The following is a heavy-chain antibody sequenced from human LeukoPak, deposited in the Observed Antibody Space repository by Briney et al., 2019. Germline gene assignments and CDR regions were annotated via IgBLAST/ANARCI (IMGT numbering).Heavy chain of an antibody. CDR3: ARGRITMVRGVTTSMDV. CDR2: ISGSGGST. V-gene: IGHV3-23*01. Sequence: GGSLRLSCAASGFTFSSYAMSWVRQAPGKGLEWVSAISGSGGSTYYADSVKGRFTISRDNAKNSLYLQMNSLRAEDTAVYYCARGRITMVRGVTTSMDVWGKGTTVTVSS. J-gene: IGHJ6*04. CDR1: GFTFSSYA. D-gene: IGHD3-10*01.